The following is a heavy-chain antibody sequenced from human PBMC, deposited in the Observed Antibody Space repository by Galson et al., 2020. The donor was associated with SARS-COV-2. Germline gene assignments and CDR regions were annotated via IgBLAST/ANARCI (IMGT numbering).Heavy chain of an antibody. V-gene: IGHV3-74*01. CDR1: GFTFSNYW. CDR3: AREQNNWNTRDVFDI. D-gene: IGHD1-20*01. CDR2: INSDGSST. Sequence: GGSLRLSCAVSGFTFSNYWMHWVRQAPGKGLVWVSRINSDGSSTTYADSVKGRFTISRDNAKNTLYLQMNSLSAEDTAVYYCAREQNNWNTRDVFDIWGQGTMVTVSS. J-gene: IGHJ3*02.